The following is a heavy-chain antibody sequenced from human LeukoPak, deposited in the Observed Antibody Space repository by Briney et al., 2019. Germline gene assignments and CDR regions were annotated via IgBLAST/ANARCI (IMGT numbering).Heavy chain of an antibody. CDR2: ISYSGTT. Sequence: SETLSLTCTASGDSINNNVYYWGWIRQPPGKGLEWIAIISYSGTTYYNPSLKTRATISIDTSKNKFSLKVNSVTAADTAMYYCARDRGLWLGEARDAFDIWGQGTMVTVFS. CDR1: GDSINNNVYY. V-gene: IGHV4-39*07. J-gene: IGHJ3*02. D-gene: IGHD3-10*01. CDR3: ARDRGLWLGEARDAFDI.